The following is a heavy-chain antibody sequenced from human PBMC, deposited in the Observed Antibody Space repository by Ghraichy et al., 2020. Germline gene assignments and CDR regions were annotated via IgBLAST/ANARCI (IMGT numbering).Heavy chain of an antibody. V-gene: IGHV4-61*01. Sequence: SETLSLTCTVSGDSVSRGSYYWSWIRQPPGKGLEWIAYISNTGSTNYNPSLKSRVTVSIDTSKNQFSLILNSVTAVDTAIYYCARDPGTSNSWFDYWGQGTLVTVSS. CDR3: ARDPGTSNSWFDY. D-gene: IGHD6-13*01. J-gene: IGHJ4*02. CDR2: ISNTGST. CDR1: GDSVSRGSYY.